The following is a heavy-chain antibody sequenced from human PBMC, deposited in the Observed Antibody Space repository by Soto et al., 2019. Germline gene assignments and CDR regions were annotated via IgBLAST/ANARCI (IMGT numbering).Heavy chain of an antibody. V-gene: IGHV4-4*02. CDR2: IYHNGSP. CDR1: GGSISSTNW. Sequence: SETLSLTCVVSGGSISSTNWWTWVRQSPGKRLEWIGEIYHNGSPTYSQSLRGRATISVDKSNKQFSLRMRYVHASDTAVYYGATPPGRIVVSLLPMPTWGQGIWVT. J-gene: IGHJ5*02. CDR3: ATPPGRIVVSLLPMPT. D-gene: IGHD2-21*01.